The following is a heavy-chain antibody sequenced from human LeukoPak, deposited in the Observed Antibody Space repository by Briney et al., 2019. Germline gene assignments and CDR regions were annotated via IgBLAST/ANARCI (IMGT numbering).Heavy chain of an antibody. CDR3: AAGLAVAGPPHFDY. J-gene: IGHJ4*02. Sequence: ASVKVSCKASGFTFTNYNLHWVRQARGQRLEWIGWIVVCSGNTNYAQKFQEGVTITRDMSTSTAYMELSSLRSEDTAVYYCAAGLAVAGPPHFDYWGQGTLVTVSS. CDR2: IVVCSGNT. V-gene: IGHV1-58*01. D-gene: IGHD6-19*01. CDR1: GFTFTNYN.